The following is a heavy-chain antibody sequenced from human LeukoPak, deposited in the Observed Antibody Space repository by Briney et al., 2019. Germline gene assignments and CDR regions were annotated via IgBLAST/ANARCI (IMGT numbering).Heavy chain of an antibody. CDR1: GFTVSSNY. CDR3: ARARRGRWLQLGY. V-gene: IGHV3-53*01. CDR2: IYSGGST. D-gene: IGHD5-24*01. J-gene: IGHJ4*02. Sequence: QPGGSLRLSCAASGFTVSSNYMSWVRQAPGKGLEWVSVIYSGGSTYYADSVRGRFTISRDNSKNTPYLQMNSLRAEDTAVYYCARARRGRWLQLGYWGQGTLVTVSS.